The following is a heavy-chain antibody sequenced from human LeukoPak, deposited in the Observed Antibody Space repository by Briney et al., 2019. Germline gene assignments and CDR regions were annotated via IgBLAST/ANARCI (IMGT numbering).Heavy chain of an antibody. CDR1: GYTFSGYY. Sequence: ASVKVSCKAPGYTFSGYYMHWVRQAPGQGLEWMGWINPNSGGTYYAQKFQGRVTMTRDTSISTAYMELSRLRSEDTAVYYCARVLRELFDYWGQGTLVTVSS. CDR2: INPNSGGT. D-gene: IGHD1-26*01. CDR3: ARVLRELFDY. J-gene: IGHJ4*02. V-gene: IGHV1-2*02.